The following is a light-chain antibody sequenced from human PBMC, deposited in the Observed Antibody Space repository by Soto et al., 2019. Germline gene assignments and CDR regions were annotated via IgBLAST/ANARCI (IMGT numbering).Light chain of an antibody. CDR1: QSVSNTY. Sequence: EIVLTQSPGTLSLSPGERATLSCRASQSVSNTYLAWYQQKPGQAPRLLIYDASSRATGIPDRFSGSGSGTDFTLTISSLQSEDSAVYYCQQYRGWPRTFGQGTKVEIK. J-gene: IGKJ1*01. CDR2: DAS. V-gene: IGKV3-20*01. CDR3: QQYRGWPRT.